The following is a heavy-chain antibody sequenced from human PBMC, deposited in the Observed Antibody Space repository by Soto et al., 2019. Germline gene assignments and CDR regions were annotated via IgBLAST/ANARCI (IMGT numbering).Heavy chain of an antibody. D-gene: IGHD5-18*01. V-gene: IGHV3-21*01. J-gene: IGHJ5*02. CDR2: ISSSSSYI. CDR1: GFIFSSYS. Sequence: RAGSLRLSCAASGFIFSSYSMNWVRQAPGKGLEWVSSISSSSSYIYYADSEKSRFTISRDNAKNSLYLQMNSLRAEDTAVYYCAREMDTAWRGWFDPWGQGTLVTVSS. CDR3: AREMDTAWRGWFDP.